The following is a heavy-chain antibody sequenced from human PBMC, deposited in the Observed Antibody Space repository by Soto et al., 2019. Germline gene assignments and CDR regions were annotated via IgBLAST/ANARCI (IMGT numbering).Heavy chain of an antibody. CDR2: IYYTGNT. CDR1: GGSISSGGTGSY. D-gene: IGHD1-1*01. V-gene: IGHV4-31*03. Sequence: QVQLQESGPGLVKPSQTLSLTCTVSGGSISSGGTGSYWTWIRQLPGKGLEWIGYIYYTGNTYSIPSLKSSPTISICTSENQFSLKLTSVTAADTAVYFCASGHDAYKVRYWGQGTLVTVSS. J-gene: IGHJ4*02. CDR3: ASGHDAYKVRY.